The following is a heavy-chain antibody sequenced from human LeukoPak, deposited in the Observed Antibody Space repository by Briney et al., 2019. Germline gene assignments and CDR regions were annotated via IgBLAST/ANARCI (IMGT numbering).Heavy chain of an antibody. CDR3: ARDPPVYCSGGSCYGDY. J-gene: IGHJ4*02. V-gene: IGHV1-18*01. CDR1: GYTFTSYG. D-gene: IGHD2-15*01. CDR2: ISAYNGNT. Sequence: ASVKVSCKASGYTFTSYGISWVRQAPGPGLEWMGWISAYNGNTNYAQKLQGRVTMTTDTSTSTAYMELRSLRSDDTAVYYCARDPPVYCSGGSCYGDYWGQGTLVTVSS.